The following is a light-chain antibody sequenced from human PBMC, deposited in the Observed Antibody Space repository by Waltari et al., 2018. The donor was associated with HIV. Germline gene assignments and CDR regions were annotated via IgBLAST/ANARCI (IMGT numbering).Light chain of an antibody. CDR1: SNNVDDHV. Sequence: QAGLTQPPSLSVGLGQTATRTCTGDSNNVDDHVAAGLQHHQGHPPKVLSHRNNNRASGVSEKFSAFRSGKTAFLTITGLRPEDEADYFCSAWDNTLNGWVFGGGTQLTLL. CDR3: SAWDNTLNGWV. V-gene: IGLV10-54*04. J-gene: IGLJ3*02. CDR2: RNN.